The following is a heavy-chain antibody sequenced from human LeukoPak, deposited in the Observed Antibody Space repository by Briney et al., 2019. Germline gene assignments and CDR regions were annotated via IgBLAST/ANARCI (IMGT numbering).Heavy chain of an antibody. D-gene: IGHD1-26*01. Sequence: GGSLRLSCAASGFTFSSYSMNWVRQAPGKGLEWVSSISSSSSYIYYADSVKGRFTISRDNPKNSLYLQMNSLRAEDTAVYYCAKGGATRGRFENWGQGTLVTVSS. J-gene: IGHJ4*02. V-gene: IGHV3-21*01. CDR1: GFTFSSYS. CDR2: ISSSSSYI. CDR3: AKGGATRGRFEN.